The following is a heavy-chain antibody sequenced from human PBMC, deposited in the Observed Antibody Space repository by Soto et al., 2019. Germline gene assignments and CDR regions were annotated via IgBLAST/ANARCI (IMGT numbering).Heavy chain of an antibody. CDR3: ARAGVTTVTKYDGVSYYYMDV. CDR1: GFTFSSYS. Sequence: EVQLVESGGGLVKPGGSLRLSCAASGFTFSSYSMNWVRQAPGKGLEWVSSISSSSSYIYYADSVKGRFTISRDNAKNSLYLQMNSLRAEDTAVYYCARAGVTTVTKYDGVSYYYMDVWGKGTTVTVSS. J-gene: IGHJ6*03. CDR2: ISSSSSYI. D-gene: IGHD4-17*01. V-gene: IGHV3-21*01.